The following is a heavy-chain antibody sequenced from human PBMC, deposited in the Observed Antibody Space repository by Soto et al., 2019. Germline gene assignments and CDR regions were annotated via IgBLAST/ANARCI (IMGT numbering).Heavy chain of an antibody. V-gene: IGHV5-10-1*01. CDR1: EYTFTSYW. CDR2: RQPSNSFT. J-gene: IGHJ4*02. Sequence: PGESLKIACQILEYTFTSYWITCVRPLPRKGVERMGGRQPSNSFTDYNASIDHHVIFSLDLSVSTAYFLWSALNASDTADYYHDRKTCLGPIAYDYWGQGTPVTISS. D-gene: IGHD2-21*01. CDR3: DRKTCLGPIAYDY.